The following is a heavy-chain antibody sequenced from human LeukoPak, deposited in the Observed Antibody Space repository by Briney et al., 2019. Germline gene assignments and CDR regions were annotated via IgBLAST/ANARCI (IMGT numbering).Heavy chain of an antibody. CDR1: GFNFNNYW. CDR2: IYPGDYDT. V-gene: IGHV5-51*01. D-gene: IGHD3-10*01. J-gene: IGHJ5*02. Sequence: GESLKISCEASGFNFNNYWVGWVRRMPGKGLEWMGIIYPGDYDTRYSPSFQGHVTISVDKSISTAYLQWRSLRASDTAMYFCAGQRFRGGGWFDPWGQGTLVTVSS. CDR3: AGQRFRGGGWFDP.